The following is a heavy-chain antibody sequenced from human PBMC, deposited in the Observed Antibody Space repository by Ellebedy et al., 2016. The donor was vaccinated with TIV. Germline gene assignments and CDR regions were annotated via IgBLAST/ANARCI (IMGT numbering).Heavy chain of an antibody. CDR3: ARGRWELRDFDY. CDR2: IIPIFGTA. V-gene: IGHV1-69*06. D-gene: IGHD1-26*01. CDR1: GGTFSSYA. Sequence: SVKVSXXASGGTFSSYAISWVRQAPGQGLEWMGGIIPIFGTANYAQKFQGRVTITADKSTSTAYMELSSLRSEDTAVYYCARGRWELRDFDYWGQGTLVTVSS. J-gene: IGHJ4*02.